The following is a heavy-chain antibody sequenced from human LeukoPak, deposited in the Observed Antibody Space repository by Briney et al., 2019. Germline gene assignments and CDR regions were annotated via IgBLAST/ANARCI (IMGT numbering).Heavy chain of an antibody. CDR3: ARDGSTTLAAGTYYYGMDV. D-gene: IGHD6-13*01. J-gene: IGHJ6*02. V-gene: IGHV1-69*04. CDR1: GGTFSSYA. CDR2: IIPILGIA. Sequence: GASVKVSCKASGGTFSSYAISWVRQAPGQGLEWMGRIIPILGIANYAQKFQGRVTITADKSTSTAYMELSSLRSEDTAVYYCARDGSTTLAAGTYYYGMDVWGQGTTVTVSS.